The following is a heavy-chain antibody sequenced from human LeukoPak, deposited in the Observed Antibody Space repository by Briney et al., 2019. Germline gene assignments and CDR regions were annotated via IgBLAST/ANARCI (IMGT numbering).Heavy chain of an antibody. Sequence: GGSLRLSCAASGFTFSDYYMSWIRQAPGKGLEWVSYISSSGSTIYYADSVKGRFTISRDNAKNSLYLQMNSLRAEDTAVYYCARAGDTVVVVAATLGAFDIWGQGTMVTVSS. CDR1: GFTFSDYY. CDR3: ARAGDTVVVVAATLGAFDI. J-gene: IGHJ3*02. D-gene: IGHD2-15*01. CDR2: ISSSGSTI. V-gene: IGHV3-11*04.